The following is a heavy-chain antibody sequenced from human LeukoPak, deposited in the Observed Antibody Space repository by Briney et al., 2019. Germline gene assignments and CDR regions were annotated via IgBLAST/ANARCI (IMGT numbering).Heavy chain of an antibody. CDR2: INHSGST. Sequence: SETLSLTCAVYGGSFSGYYWSWIRQPPGKGLERIGEINHSGSTNYNPSLKSRRTISVDTSKNQFSLKLSSVTAADTAVYYCARSRGYSYGYFDYWGQGTLVTVSS. V-gene: IGHV4-34*01. D-gene: IGHD5-18*01. CDR3: ARSRGYSYGYFDY. CDR1: GGSFSGYY. J-gene: IGHJ4*02.